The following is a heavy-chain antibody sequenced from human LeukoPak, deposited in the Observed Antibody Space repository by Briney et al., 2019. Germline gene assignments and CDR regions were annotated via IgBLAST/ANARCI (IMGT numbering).Heavy chain of an antibody. Sequence: PSQTLSLTCSVSGGSIYGGGYYWSWIRQPPGKGLEWIGYIYHSGTTYYNPSLKSRVTISIDRSKNQFSLKLSSVTAADTAVYYCARARDTTSGSNWFDPWGQGTLVTVSS. CDR1: GGSIYGGGYY. D-gene: IGHD1-26*01. CDR2: IYHSGTT. V-gene: IGHV4-30-2*01. J-gene: IGHJ5*02. CDR3: ARARDTTSGSNWFDP.